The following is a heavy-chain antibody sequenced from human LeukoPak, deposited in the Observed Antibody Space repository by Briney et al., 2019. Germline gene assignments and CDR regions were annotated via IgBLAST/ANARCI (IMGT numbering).Heavy chain of an antibody. Sequence: PSETLSLTCAVSGGSISSGGYSWSWIRQPPGKGLEWIGYIYYSGSTYYNPSLKSRVTISVDTSKNQFSLKLSSVTAADTAVYYCARHYDILTGYWFDPWGQGTLVTVSS. CDR2: IYYSGST. D-gene: IGHD3-9*01. V-gene: IGHV4-30-4*07. CDR3: ARHYDILTGYWFDP. J-gene: IGHJ5*02. CDR1: GGSISSGGYS.